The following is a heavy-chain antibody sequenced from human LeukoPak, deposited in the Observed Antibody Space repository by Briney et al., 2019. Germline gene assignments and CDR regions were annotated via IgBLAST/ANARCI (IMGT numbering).Heavy chain of an antibody. CDR1: GYSISSGYY. CDR2: IYHSGST. D-gene: IGHD6-25*01. Sequence: PSETLSLTCAVSGYSISSGYYWGWIRQPPGKGLEWIGNIYHSGSTYYNPSLKSRVTISVDTSKNQFSLKLSSVTAADTAVYYCARWVSGGVYYYYYYMDVWGKGTTVTVSS. J-gene: IGHJ6*03. CDR3: ARWVSGGVYYYYYYMDV. V-gene: IGHV4-38-2*01.